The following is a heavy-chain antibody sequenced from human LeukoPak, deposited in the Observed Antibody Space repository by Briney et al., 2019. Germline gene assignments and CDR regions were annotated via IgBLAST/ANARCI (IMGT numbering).Heavy chain of an antibody. J-gene: IGHJ6*02. CDR1: GFTFSSYS. D-gene: IGHD1-26*01. CDR3: ARCGTPNNYYGYGVDV. Sequence: GGSLRLSCVVSGFTFSSYSINWVRQAPGKGLEWISYISVSGSYTNYADSVKGRFTISRDNAKNSLYLQMISLRAEDTAVYYCARCGTPNNYYGYGVDVWGQGTTVIVSS. CDR2: ISVSGSYT. V-gene: IGHV3-21*05.